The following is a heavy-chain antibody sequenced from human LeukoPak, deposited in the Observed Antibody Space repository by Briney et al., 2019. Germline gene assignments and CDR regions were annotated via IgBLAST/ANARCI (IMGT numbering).Heavy chain of an antibody. CDR2: ISGSGGST. Sequence: GGSLRLSCAASGFTFSSYAMRWVGQAPGRGVEWVSAISGSGGSTSYAYSVKVRFTISRTNSKNTLYLQMNSLRAEDTAVYYCAKRGSSSTYFDYWGQGTLVTVSS. CDR3: AKRGSSSTYFDY. CDR1: GFTFSSYA. V-gene: IGHV3-23*01. D-gene: IGHD6-6*01. J-gene: IGHJ4*02.